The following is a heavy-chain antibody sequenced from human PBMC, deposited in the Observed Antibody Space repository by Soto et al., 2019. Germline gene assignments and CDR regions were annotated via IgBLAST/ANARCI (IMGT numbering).Heavy chain of an antibody. Sequence: GGSLRLSCAASGFTFSSYSMNWVRQAPGKGLEWVSYISSSSSTIYYADSVKGRFTISRDNAKNSLYLQMNSLRAEDTAVYYCARDLGIAAAGGEFDYWGQGTLVTVSS. J-gene: IGHJ4*02. CDR3: ARDLGIAAAGGEFDY. CDR1: GFTFSSYS. V-gene: IGHV3-48*01. CDR2: ISSSSSTI. D-gene: IGHD6-13*01.